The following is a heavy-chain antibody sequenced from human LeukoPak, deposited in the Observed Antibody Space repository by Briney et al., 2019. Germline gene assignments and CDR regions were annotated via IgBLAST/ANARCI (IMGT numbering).Heavy chain of an antibody. V-gene: IGHV3-23*01. CDR1: GFTFSSSA. CDR2: ISASGGST. CDR3: ARDFGSGGFGGYFDY. D-gene: IGHD6-19*01. Sequence: PGGSLRLSCAASGFTFSSSAMSWVRQVPGKGLEWVSGISASGGSTNYADSVRGRFTISRDNAKNSLYLQMNSLRAEDTAVYYCARDFGSGGFGGYFDYWGQGTLVTVSS. J-gene: IGHJ4*02.